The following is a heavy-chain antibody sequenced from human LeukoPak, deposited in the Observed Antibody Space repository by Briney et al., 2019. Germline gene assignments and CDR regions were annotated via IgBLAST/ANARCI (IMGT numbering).Heavy chain of an antibody. CDR1: GYTFTGYY. CDR3: ARDPQAEWELNFDY. D-gene: IGHD1-26*01. CDR2: INPNSGGT. Sequence: ASVKVSCKASGYTFTGYYMHWVRQAPGQGLEWMGWINPNSGGTNYAQKFQGRVNMTRDTSISTAYMELSRLRSDDTAVYYCARDPQAEWELNFDYGGQGTLVTVS. J-gene: IGHJ4*02. V-gene: IGHV1-2*02.